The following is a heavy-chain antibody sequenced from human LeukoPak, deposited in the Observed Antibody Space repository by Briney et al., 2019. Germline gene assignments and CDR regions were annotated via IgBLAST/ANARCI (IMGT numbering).Heavy chain of an antibody. CDR3: AKAGLRGATTNFDY. Sequence: GRSLRLSCAASGFTFDDYAMHWVRQAPGKGLEWVSGTSWNSGSIGYADSVKGRFTISRDDAKNSLYLQMNSLRPEDTALYYCAKAGLRGATTNFDYWGQGTLVTVSS. J-gene: IGHJ4*02. CDR1: GFTFDDYA. D-gene: IGHD1-26*01. CDR2: TSWNSGSI. V-gene: IGHV3-9*01.